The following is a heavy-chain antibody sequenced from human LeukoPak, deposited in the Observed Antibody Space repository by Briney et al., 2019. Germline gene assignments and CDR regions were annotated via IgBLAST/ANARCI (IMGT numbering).Heavy chain of an antibody. CDR3: AKDPNGDCVCGFDM. D-gene: IGHD4-17*01. V-gene: IGHV3-23*01. Sequence: GGSLRLSCAGAGFTFTKYAMSWVRQAPGKGPEWVSGISASGGSVYYADSVKGRFTISRDDSKNTLYLQMNGLRVEDTAVYYCAKDPNGDCVCGFDMRGPGTMVTVSS. CDR1: GFTFTKYA. CDR2: ISASGGSV. J-gene: IGHJ3*02.